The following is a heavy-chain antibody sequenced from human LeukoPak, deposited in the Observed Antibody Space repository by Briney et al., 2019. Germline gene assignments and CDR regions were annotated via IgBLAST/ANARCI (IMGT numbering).Heavy chain of an antibody. J-gene: IGHJ4*02. CDR2: INHDGSSK. CDR1: GFSFSSDG. D-gene: IGHD1-20*01. V-gene: IGHV3-30*02. CDR3: AKGITGNSFYFDY. Sequence: PSGGSLRLSCAASGFSFSSDGIHWVRQAPGKGLEWLANINHDGSSKYYVDSVRGRFTVSRDNSKNTLYLEMSSLRAEDTAVYFCAKGITGNSFYFDYWGQGTLVTVSS.